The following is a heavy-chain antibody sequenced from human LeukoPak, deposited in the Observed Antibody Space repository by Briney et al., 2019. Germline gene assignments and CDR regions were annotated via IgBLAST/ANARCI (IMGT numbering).Heavy chain of an antibody. CDR3: AREGLTSFDY. J-gene: IGHJ4*02. CDR2: ISSRSSTI. D-gene: IGHD1-14*01. V-gene: IGHV3-48*02. CDR1: GFTFSSYE. Sequence: GGSLRLSCAASGFTFSSYEMNWVRQAPGQGLEWVSYISSRSSTIYYADSVKGRFTISRDNAKNSLYLQMNSLADEDTAVYYCAREGLTSFDYWGPGTLVTVSS.